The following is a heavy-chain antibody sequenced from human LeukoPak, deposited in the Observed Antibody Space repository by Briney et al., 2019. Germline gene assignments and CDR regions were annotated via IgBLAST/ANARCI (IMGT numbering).Heavy chain of an antibody. D-gene: IGHD6-19*01. V-gene: IGHV4-59*08. J-gene: IGHJ6*02. CDR1: GGSISSYY. CDR2: IYYSGSP. Sequence: PSETLSLTCTVSGGSISSYYWSWIRQPPGKGLEWIGYIYYSGSPNYNPSFKSRVTISIHTSKKQFSLKLSSVTAADTAVYYCARGIAVAGIVSDYYYYGMDVWGQGTTVTVSS. CDR3: ARGIAVAGIVSDYYYYGMDV.